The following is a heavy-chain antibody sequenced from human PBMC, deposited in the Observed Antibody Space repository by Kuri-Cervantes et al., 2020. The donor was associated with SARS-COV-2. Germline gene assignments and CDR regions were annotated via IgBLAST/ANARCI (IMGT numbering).Heavy chain of an antibody. Sequence: ASVKVSCKASGYTFTGYYMHWVRQAPGQGLEWMGWISAYNGNTNYARKLQGRVTMTTDTSTSTAYMELGSLRSDDTAVYYCARDGIKYQLLSRTYYYGMDVWGQGTTVTVSS. D-gene: IGHD2-2*01. J-gene: IGHJ6*02. CDR2: ISAYNGNT. CDR3: ARDGIKYQLLSRTYYYGMDV. V-gene: IGHV1-18*04. CDR1: GYTFTGYY.